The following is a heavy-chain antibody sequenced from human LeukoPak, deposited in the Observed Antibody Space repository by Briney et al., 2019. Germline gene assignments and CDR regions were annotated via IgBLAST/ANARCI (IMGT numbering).Heavy chain of an antibody. V-gene: IGHV3-23*01. J-gene: IGHJ3*02. CDR1: GFPFRSYP. D-gene: IGHD3-22*01. CDR3: AKDNLEYYDSSGYLDAFDI. Sequence: GGSLTLSCAVSGFPFRSYPMRWARQARGKGGVWVSAISGSGGSTQHAACVKGRFTISRDNSKNTLFLQMNSLRAGDTAVYYCAKDNLEYYDSSGYLDAFDIWGQGTMVTVSS. CDR2: ISGSGGST.